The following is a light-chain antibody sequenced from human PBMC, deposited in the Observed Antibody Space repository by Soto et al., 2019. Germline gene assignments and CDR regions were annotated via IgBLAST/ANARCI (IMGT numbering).Light chain of an antibody. CDR3: QPYYSPSYT. CDR1: QSVLYSSNNKNY. V-gene: IGKV4-1*01. CDR2: WAS. Sequence: DIVMTPSPDSLAVSLGERATINCKSRQSVLYSSNNKNYLCWYQQKPGQTPKLLIYWASTRDSGVPDRFSGIWSGTDFTLTISSLQAEDVAVYYCQPYYSPSYTLGQGTRREIK. J-gene: IGKJ2*01.